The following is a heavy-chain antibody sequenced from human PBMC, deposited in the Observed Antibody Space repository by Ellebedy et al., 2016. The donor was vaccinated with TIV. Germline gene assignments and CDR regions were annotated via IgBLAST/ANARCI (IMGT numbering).Heavy chain of an antibody. CDR1: GIIFSDYS. Sequence: GESLKISXAASGIIFSDYSMNWVRQAPGKGLEWVSSISSQSNYIYYADSLKGRFTISRDNAQNSLFLQMNSLRADDTAVYYCAREPKLGIRAAEGFDYWGQGALVTVSS. CDR3: AREPKLGIRAAEGFDY. V-gene: IGHV3-21*01. J-gene: IGHJ4*02. D-gene: IGHD6-13*01. CDR2: ISSQSNYI.